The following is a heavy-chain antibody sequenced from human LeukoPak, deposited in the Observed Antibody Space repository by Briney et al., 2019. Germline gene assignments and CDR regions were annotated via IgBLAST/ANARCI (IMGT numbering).Heavy chain of an antibody. CDR2: MNPNSGNT. CDR3: ARVSSSSWYQYYYYYYMDV. CDR1: GYTFTSYD. D-gene: IGHD6-13*01. V-gene: IGHV1-8*03. J-gene: IGHJ6*03. Sequence: ASVKVSCKASGYTFTSYDINWVRQATGQGLEWMGWMNPNSGNTGYAQKFQGRVTITRNTSISTAYMELSSLRSEDTAVYYCARVSSSSWYQYYYYYYMDVWGKGTTVTVSS.